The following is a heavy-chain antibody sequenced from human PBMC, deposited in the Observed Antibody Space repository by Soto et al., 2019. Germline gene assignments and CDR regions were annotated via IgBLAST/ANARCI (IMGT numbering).Heavy chain of an antibody. CDR2: ISAYNGNT. D-gene: IGHD6-6*01. CDR1: GYTFTSYG. V-gene: IGHV1-18*04. CDR3: ASDSTARLYYYYGMDV. J-gene: IGHJ6*02. Sequence: QVQLVQSGAEVKKPGASVKVSCKASGYTFTSYGISWVRQAPGRGLEWMGWISAYNGNTNYAQKLQGRVTMTTDTSTSTAYMELRSLRSDDTAAYYCASDSTARLYYYYGMDVWGQGTTVTVSS.